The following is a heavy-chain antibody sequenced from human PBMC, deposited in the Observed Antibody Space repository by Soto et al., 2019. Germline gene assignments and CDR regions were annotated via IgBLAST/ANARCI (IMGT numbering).Heavy chain of an antibody. CDR2: IYSGGST. J-gene: IGHJ2*01. CDR3: AKEPVGPDWYFDL. Sequence: GGSLRLSCAASGFTVSSNYMSWVRQAPGKGLEWVSVIYSGGSTYYADSVKGRFTISRDNSKNTLYLQMNSLRAEDTAVYYCAKEPVGPDWYFDLWGRGTLVTVSS. CDR1: GFTVSSNY. V-gene: IGHV3-53*01.